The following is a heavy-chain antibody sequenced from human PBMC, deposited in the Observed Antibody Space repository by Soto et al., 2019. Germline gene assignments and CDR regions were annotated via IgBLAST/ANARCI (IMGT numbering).Heavy chain of an antibody. Sequence: GGSLRLSCAASGFTFSSYGMHWVRQAPGKGLEWVAVIWYDGSNKYYADSVKGRFTISRDNSKNTLYLQMNSLRAEDTAVYYCARDPKETPGLLWFGEANYYMDVWGKGTTVTVSS. CDR1: GFTFSSYG. J-gene: IGHJ6*03. D-gene: IGHD3-10*01. V-gene: IGHV3-33*01. CDR2: IWYDGSNK. CDR3: ARDPKETPGLLWFGEANYYMDV.